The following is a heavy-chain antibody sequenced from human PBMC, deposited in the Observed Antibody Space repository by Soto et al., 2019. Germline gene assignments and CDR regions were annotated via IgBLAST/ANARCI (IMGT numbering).Heavy chain of an antibody. CDR1: GFTFRRYA. CDR2: ISADGGLE. Sequence: GGSLTLSCEGSGFTFRRYAMHWVRQAPGKGLDWVAVISADGGLEFYADSVKGRFAISRDDYKNTLYLQMNSLRAEDAAIYYCAKNRELVPSATQASDIWGQGTLVTVSS. V-gene: IGHV3-30*18. D-gene: IGHD3-9*01. J-gene: IGHJ4*03. CDR3: AKNRELVPSATQASDI.